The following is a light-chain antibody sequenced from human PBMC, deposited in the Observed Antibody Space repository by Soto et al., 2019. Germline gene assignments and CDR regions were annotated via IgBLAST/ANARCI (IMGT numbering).Light chain of an antibody. CDR2: WAS. Sequence: DIVMTQSPDSLAVSLGERATINCKSSQSILYSSINRNYLAWFQQKPGQPPKLLIYWASTRESGVPDRFSGSGSGPDFTLTISSLQAEDVAVYFCQQYYSTPRTFGQGTKVEIK. V-gene: IGKV4-1*01. CDR3: QQYYSTPRT. J-gene: IGKJ1*01. CDR1: QSILYSSINRNY.